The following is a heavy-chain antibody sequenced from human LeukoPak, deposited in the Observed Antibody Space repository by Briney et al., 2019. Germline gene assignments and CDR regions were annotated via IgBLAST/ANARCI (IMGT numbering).Heavy chain of an antibody. CDR3: ARDAVQDTIVRGVIYYYFDY. Sequence: GGSLRLSCAASGFTFSDYYMSWIRQAPGKGLVWVSYISSSSSYTNYADSVKGRFTISRDNAKNSLYLQMNSLRAEDTAVYYCARDAVQDTIVRGVIYYYFDYWGQGTLVTVSS. V-gene: IGHV3-11*05. J-gene: IGHJ4*02. CDR1: GFTFSDYY. CDR2: ISSSSSYT. D-gene: IGHD3-10*01.